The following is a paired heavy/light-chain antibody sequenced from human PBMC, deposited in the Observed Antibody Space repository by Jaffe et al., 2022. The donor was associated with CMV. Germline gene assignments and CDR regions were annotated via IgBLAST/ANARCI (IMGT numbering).Light chain of an antibody. Sequence: SYELTQPPSVSVSPGQTAIITCSGDELGHKYASWYQQKPGQSPVLVLYQDNKRPSGIPARFSGSNSGNTATLTITGTQAMDEADYYCQVWDSNVFYVFGSGTTVTVL. CDR3: QVWDSNVFYV. V-gene: IGLV3-1*01. CDR1: ELGHKY. J-gene: IGLJ1*01. CDR2: QDN.
Heavy chain of an antibody. D-gene: IGHD3-22*01. CDR3: ARHHVGRYYYDSSGYYFDY. V-gene: IGHV4-39*01. J-gene: IGHJ4*02. Sequence: QLQLQESGPGLVKPSETLSLICTVSGGSISGSSYYWGWIRQPPGKGLEWIASFYFSGSTYYNPSLKSRVSISVDTSKNQFSLRMTSVTAADTAVYYCARHHVGRYYYDSSGYYFDYWGQGTLVTVSS. CDR2: FYFSGST. CDR1: GGSISGSSYY.